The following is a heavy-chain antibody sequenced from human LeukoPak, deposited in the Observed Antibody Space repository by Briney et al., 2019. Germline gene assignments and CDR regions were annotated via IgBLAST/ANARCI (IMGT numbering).Heavy chain of an antibody. J-gene: IGHJ3*02. Sequence: SEALSLTCTVSGGSISSGSYYWSWIPQPAGKGLEWIGRIYTSGSTNYNPSLKSRVTISVDTSKNQFSLKLSSVTAADTAVYYCARVREQLPSGGGAFDIWGQGTMVTVSS. V-gene: IGHV4-61*02. CDR1: GGSISSGSYY. D-gene: IGHD6-13*01. CDR3: ARVREQLPSGGGAFDI. CDR2: IYTSGST.